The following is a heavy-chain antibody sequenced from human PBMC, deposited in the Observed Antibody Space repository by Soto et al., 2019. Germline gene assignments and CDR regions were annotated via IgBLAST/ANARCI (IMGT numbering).Heavy chain of an antibody. Sequence: GGSLRLACAASGFTFSSYGMHWVRQAPGKGLEWVAVIWYDGSNKYYADSVKGRFTISRDNSKNTLYLQMNSLRAEDTAVYYCAIPYYYDSSGYYLGYWGQATLVTVSS. CDR3: AIPYYYDSSGYYLGY. J-gene: IGHJ4*02. CDR1: GFTFSSYG. CDR2: IWYDGSNK. V-gene: IGHV3-33*01. D-gene: IGHD3-22*01.